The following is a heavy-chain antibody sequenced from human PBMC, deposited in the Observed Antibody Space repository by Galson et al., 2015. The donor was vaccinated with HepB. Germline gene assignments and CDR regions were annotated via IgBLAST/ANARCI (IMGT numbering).Heavy chain of an antibody. CDR2: IYSGGST. D-gene: IGHD4-17*01. J-gene: IGHJ4*02. CDR3: ARDSTVTTIDY. Sequence: LRLSCAASGFTFSSYSMNWVRQAPGKGLEWVSVIYSGGSTYYADSVKGRFTISRDDSKKTLYLQMNSLRAEDTAVYYCARDSTVTTIDYWGQGTLVTVSS. V-gene: IGHV3-53*01. CDR1: GFTFSSYS.